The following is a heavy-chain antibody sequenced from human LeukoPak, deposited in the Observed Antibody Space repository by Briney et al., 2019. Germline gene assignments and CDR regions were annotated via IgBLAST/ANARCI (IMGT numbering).Heavy chain of an antibody. D-gene: IGHD2-2*01. CDR2: IYPGGFAT. V-gene: IGHV5-51*01. CDR1: GYSFTSYW. CDR3: ARLPNVVSWYFHL. Sequence: GSSLKISCKGSGYSFTSYWIGWVRQMRGKGLEWMGIIYPGGFATRYSPSFPGQVTISADKSISTAYLQCSSLKASYTAMYYCARLPNVVSWYFHLWGRGTLVTVSS. J-gene: IGHJ2*01.